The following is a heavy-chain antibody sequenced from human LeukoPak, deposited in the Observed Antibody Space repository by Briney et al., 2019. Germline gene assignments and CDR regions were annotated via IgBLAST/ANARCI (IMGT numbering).Heavy chain of an antibody. CDR3: ARQVVGATPYYFDY. CDR2: IYHSGST. Sequence: SGTLSLTCAVSGYSISSGYYWGWIRQPPGKGLEWIGSIYHSGSTYYNPSLKSRVTISVDTSKNQFSLKLSSVTAADTAVYYCARQVVGATPYYFDYWGQGTLVTVSS. CDR1: GYSISSGYY. V-gene: IGHV4-38-2*01. J-gene: IGHJ4*02. D-gene: IGHD1-26*01.